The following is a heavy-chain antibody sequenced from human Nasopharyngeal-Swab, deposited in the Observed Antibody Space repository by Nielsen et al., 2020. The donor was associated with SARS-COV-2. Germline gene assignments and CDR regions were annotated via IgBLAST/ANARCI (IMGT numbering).Heavy chain of an antibody. Sequence: AEKVPCKASGYTFTSYYMHWVRQAPGQGREWMGIINPSGGSTSYAQKFQGRVTMTRDTSTSTVYMELSSLRSEDTAVYYCARDRGVNDYVWGSYRKSDAFDIWGQGTMVTVSS. CDR2: INPSGGST. V-gene: IGHV1-46*01. CDR3: ARDRGVNDYVWGSYRKSDAFDI. CDR1: GYTFTSYY. J-gene: IGHJ3*02. D-gene: IGHD3-16*02.